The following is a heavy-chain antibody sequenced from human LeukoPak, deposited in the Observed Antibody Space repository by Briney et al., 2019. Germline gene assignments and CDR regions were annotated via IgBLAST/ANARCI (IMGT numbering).Heavy chain of an antibody. D-gene: IGHD5-18*01. CDR3: ARDRPWIQLHNNDPFDI. J-gene: IGHJ3*02. Sequence: GGSLRLSCAASGFTFSSYWMHWVRQAPGKGLVWVSRINSDGSSTSYADSVKGRFTISRDNAKNTLYLQMNSLRAEDTAVYYCARDRPWIQLHNNDPFDIWGQGTMVTVSS. CDR2: INSDGSST. V-gene: IGHV3-74*01. CDR1: GFTFSSYW.